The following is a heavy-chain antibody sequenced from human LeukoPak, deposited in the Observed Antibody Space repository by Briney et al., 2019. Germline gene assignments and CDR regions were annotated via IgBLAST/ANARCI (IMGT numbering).Heavy chain of an antibody. V-gene: IGHV3-23*01. D-gene: IGHD4-17*01. J-gene: IGHJ4*02. CDR3: AKSGNTETVDY. CDR1: GFTLSSYA. Sequence: GGSLRLSCTASGFTLSSYAMSWVRQTPGKGLECVSTIRDTDGRTYYADSVEGRFTISRDNSTNTLYLQMNSLRAGDTAIYYCAKSGNTETVDYWGQGTLVTVSS. CDR2: IRDTDGRT.